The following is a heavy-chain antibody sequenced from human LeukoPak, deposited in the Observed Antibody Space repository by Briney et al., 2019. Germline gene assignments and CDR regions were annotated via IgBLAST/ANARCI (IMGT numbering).Heavy chain of an antibody. CDR3: ARKSGGSGYFDY. D-gene: IGHD2-15*01. CDR2: IIPIFGIA. Sequence: ASVKVSCKASGGTFSSYAISWVRQAPGQGLEWMGGIIPIFGIANYAQKFQGRVTITADKSTSTAYMELSSLRSEDTAVYYCARKSGGSGYFDYWGQGTLVTVSS. V-gene: IGHV1-69*17. J-gene: IGHJ4*02. CDR1: GGTFSSYA.